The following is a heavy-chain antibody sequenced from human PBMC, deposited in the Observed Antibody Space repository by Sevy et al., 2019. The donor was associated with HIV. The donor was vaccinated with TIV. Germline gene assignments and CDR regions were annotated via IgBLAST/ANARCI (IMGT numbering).Heavy chain of an antibody. CDR3: ARDRTMRSSGWKRGEYFQH. D-gene: IGHD6-19*01. CDR2: INPNSGGT. Sequence: ASVKVSCKASGYTFTGYYMHWVRQAPGQGLEWMGWINPNSGGTNYAQKFQGRVTMTRDTSISTAYMELSRLRSDDTAVYYCARDRTMRSSGWKRGEYFQHWVQGTLVTVSS. CDR1: GYTFTGYY. J-gene: IGHJ1*01. V-gene: IGHV1-2*02.